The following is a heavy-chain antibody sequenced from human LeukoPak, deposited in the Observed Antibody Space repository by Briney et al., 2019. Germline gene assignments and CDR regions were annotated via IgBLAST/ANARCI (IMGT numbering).Heavy chain of an antibody. V-gene: IGHV3-9*01. Sequence: GGSLRLSCVASGFTFDDYAMYWIRQAPGKGLEWVSSISWNGGSIGYAGSVKGRFTISRDNAKNSLYLQMNSLRAEDTALYYCAKAPGMVTAISHWGQGTLVTVSS. CDR3: AKAPGMVTAISH. D-gene: IGHD2-21*02. CDR2: ISWNGGSI. J-gene: IGHJ4*02. CDR1: GFTFDDYA.